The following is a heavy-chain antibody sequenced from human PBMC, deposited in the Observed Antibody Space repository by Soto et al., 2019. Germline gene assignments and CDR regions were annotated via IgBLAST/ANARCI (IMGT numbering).Heavy chain of an antibody. V-gene: IGHV1-69*12. J-gene: IGHJ3*02. D-gene: IGHD6-13*01. Sequence: QVQLVQSGAEVKKPGSAVKVSCKVSGGTFSNFAINWVRQAPGQGLEWTGRIIPIFGSTNYAQKFQGRVTITADESTITAYMELSSLRYDDTALYYCAREVAADGTFREDVFDIWGQGTVVTVSS. CDR1: GGTFSNFA. CDR3: AREVAADGTFREDVFDI. CDR2: IIPIFGST.